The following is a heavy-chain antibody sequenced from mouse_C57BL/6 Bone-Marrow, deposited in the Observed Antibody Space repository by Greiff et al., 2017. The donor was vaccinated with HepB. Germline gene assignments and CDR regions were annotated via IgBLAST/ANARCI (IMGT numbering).Heavy chain of an antibody. V-gene: IGHV5-9*01. D-gene: IGHD2-3*01. Sequence: EVKLVESGGGLVKPGGSLKLSCAASGFTFSSYTMSWVRQTPGKRLEWVATISGGGGNTYYPDSVKGRFTISRDNAKNTLYLQMSSLRSEDTALYYCARQGWLLRGFAYWGQGTLVTVSA. CDR3: ARQGWLLRGFAY. J-gene: IGHJ3*01. CDR1: GFTFSSYT. CDR2: ISGGGGNT.